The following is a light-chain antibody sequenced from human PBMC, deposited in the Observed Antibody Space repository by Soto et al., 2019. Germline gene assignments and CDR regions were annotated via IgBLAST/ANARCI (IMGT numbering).Light chain of an antibody. V-gene: IGLV6-57*01. Sequence: NFMLTQPHSVSESPGKTVTISFTRSSGSIASNYVQWYQQRPGSSPTTVIYEDNQRPSGVPDRFSGSIDSSSNSAPLTISGLKTEDEADYYCQSYDSSNWVFGGGTKLTVL. CDR2: EDN. J-gene: IGLJ3*02. CDR1: SGSIASNY. CDR3: QSYDSSNWV.